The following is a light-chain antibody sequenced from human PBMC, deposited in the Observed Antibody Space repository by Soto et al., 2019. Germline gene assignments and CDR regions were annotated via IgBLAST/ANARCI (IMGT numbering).Light chain of an antibody. Sequence: EVLLTQSPATLSVSPGESVTLSCRASQSINTFLAWYQQKPGQAPRLLIYDASSRAAGVPARFSGRGSGTDFTLTINSLEPEDFAVYHCQQRSLWPLTFGGGTRVE. J-gene: IGKJ4*01. V-gene: IGKV3-11*01. CDR3: QQRSLWPLT. CDR2: DAS. CDR1: QSINTF.